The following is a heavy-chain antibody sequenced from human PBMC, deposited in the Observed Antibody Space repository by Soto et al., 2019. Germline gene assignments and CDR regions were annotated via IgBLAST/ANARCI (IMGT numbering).Heavy chain of an antibody. J-gene: IGHJ4*02. CDR3: AKDPITNGWSANYFDY. D-gene: IGHD6-19*01. CDR2: ISSDGFNK. Sequence: QVQLVESGGGVVQPGRPLRLSCTASGFTFNTYAMHWVRQAPGRGLEWVAIISSDGFNKYYADSVKGRFTISRDNSKNTLYVQMNSLRAEDTAVYYCAKDPITNGWSANYFDYWGQGTLVTVSS. CDR1: GFTFNTYA. V-gene: IGHV3-30*18.